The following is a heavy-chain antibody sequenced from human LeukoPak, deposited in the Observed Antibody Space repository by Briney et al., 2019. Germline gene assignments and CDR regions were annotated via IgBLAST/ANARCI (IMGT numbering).Heavy chain of an antibody. J-gene: IGHJ4*02. CDR3: ARTRTTPGVRGLQMRYFDY. CDR2: IGTAEDT. V-gene: IGHV3-13*01. D-gene: IGHD3-10*01. Sequence: GGSLRLSCAASGFTFSRYDMHWVRHVTGKGLEWVSGIGTAEDTFYPGSVKGRFTISRENAKNSFYLQMNSLTAGDTAVYYCARTRTTPGVRGLQMRYFDYWGQGILVTVSS. CDR1: GFTFSRYD.